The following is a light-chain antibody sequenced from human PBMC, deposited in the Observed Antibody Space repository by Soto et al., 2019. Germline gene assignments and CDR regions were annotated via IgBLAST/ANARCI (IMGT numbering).Light chain of an antibody. V-gene: IGKV1-33*01. CDR2: DAS. CDR1: QDISTY. CDR3: QQFHNVCRT. J-gene: IGKJ4*01. Sequence: DIQMTQSPSSLSASVGDRVTITCQGSQDISTYLNWYQQKPGNAPKLLICDASNLETGVPSRFSGSGSGTDLNFTISSLQPEDVATYYCQQFHNVCRTFGGGTKVDLK.